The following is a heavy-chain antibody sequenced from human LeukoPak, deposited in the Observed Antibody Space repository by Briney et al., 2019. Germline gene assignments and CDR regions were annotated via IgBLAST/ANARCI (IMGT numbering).Heavy chain of an antibody. V-gene: IGHV3-43*02. CDR3: ARESESSGWYDY. CDR2: ISGDGGST. Sequence: GGSLRLSCAAPGFMFHDYAIHWVRQAPGKGLEWVSLISGDGGSTFYAVSVKGRFTISRDNSKNSLYLQMNSLRSDDTALYYCARESESSGWYDYWGQGTLVTVSS. J-gene: IGHJ4*02. D-gene: IGHD6-19*01. CDR1: GFMFHDYA.